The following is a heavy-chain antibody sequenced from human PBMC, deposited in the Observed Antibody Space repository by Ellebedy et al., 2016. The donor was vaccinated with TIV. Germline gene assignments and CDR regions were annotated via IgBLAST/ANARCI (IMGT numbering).Heavy chain of an antibody. J-gene: IGHJ4*02. Sequence: GESLKISCAASEFAFETDWMTWVRQAPGKGLEWVANINQDGSDKSYVASVKGRFSMSRDNAKNSLYLQMNSLRGEDTAGYYCARGGATSSRYWRNWGQGALVTVSS. CDR2: INQDGSDK. D-gene: IGHD2-2*01. V-gene: IGHV3-7*01. CDR1: EFAFETDW. CDR3: ARGGATSSRYWRN.